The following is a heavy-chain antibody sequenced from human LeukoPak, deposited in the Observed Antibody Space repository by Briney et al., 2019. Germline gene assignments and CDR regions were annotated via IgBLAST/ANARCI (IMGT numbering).Heavy chain of an antibody. CDR3: TRRFLEWFGYMDV. J-gene: IGHJ6*03. D-gene: IGHD3-3*01. CDR1: GFTFINAW. Sequence: GGSLRLSCAASGFTFINAWMAWVRQAPGKGLEWVGRIKAKAHGGTIEYAAPVKGRFTISRDDSKSIAYMQMNSLKTEDTAVYYCTRRFLEWFGYMDVWGKGTTVTVSS. CDR2: IKAKAHGGTI. V-gene: IGHV3-15*01.